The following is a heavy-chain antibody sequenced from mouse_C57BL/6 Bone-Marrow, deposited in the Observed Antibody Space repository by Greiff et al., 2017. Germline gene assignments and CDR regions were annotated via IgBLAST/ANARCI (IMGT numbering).Heavy chain of an antibody. CDR2: IRSKSNNYAT. J-gene: IGHJ4*01. CDR3: VSGNYYYGSRRGDY. D-gene: IGHD1-1*01. Sequence: RVARIRSKSNNYATYYADSVKDRFTISRDDSESMLYLQMNNLKTEDTAMYYCVSGNYYYGSRRGDYWGQGTSVTVSS. V-gene: IGHV10-1*01.